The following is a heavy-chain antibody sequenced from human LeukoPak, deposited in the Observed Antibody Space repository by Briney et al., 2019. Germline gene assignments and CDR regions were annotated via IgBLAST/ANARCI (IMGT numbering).Heavy chain of an antibody. CDR3: ARDLPLDN. V-gene: IGHV3-66*01. J-gene: IGHJ4*02. CDR1: GFTVSSNY. CDR2: IYSGGMT. Sequence: GGSLRLSCAASGFTVSSNYMSWVRQAPGKGLEWVSVIYSGGMTYYAGSVKGRFTISRDNSKNALYLQMNSLRAEDTAVYYCARDLPLDNWGQGTLVTVSS.